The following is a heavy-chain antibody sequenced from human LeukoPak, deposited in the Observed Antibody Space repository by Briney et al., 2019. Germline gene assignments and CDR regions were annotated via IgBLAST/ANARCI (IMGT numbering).Heavy chain of an antibody. Sequence: GGSLRLSCAASGLTFSSYWMSWVRQAPGKGLEWVANIKQDGSEKYYVDSVKGRFTISRDNAKNSLYLQMNSLRAEDTAVYYCARDQSRRGYYYMDVWGKGTTVTVSS. CDR2: IKQDGSEK. D-gene: IGHD3-10*01. V-gene: IGHV3-7*01. CDR3: ARDQSRRGYYYMDV. J-gene: IGHJ6*03. CDR1: GLTFSSYW.